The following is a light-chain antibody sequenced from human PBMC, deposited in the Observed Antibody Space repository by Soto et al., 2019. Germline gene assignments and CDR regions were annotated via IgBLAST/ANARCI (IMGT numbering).Light chain of an antibody. J-gene: IGLJ2*01. CDR3: LSFDSSLSVV. CDR1: SSNIGAGYD. V-gene: IGLV1-40*01. Sequence: QPVLTQPPSVSGAPGQRVTISCTGSSSNIGAGYDVHWYQQLPGRAPKLLIYGNTNRPSGVPDRFSGSKSGTSASLAITGLQAEDEADYYCLSFDSSLSVVFGGGTKDTVL. CDR2: GNT.